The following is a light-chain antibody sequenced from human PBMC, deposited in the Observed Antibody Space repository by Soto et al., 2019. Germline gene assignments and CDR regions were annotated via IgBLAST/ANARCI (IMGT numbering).Light chain of an antibody. J-gene: IGKJ1*01. CDR2: SAS. CDR1: QSISSW. CDR3: QQYNAYPWT. V-gene: IGKV1-5*01. Sequence: DIQMTQSPSTLSASVGDRVTITCRASQSISSWLAWYQQKPGKAPKRLIYSASSLQSGVPSRFSGSGSGTEFTLTISSLQPDDYATYYCQQYNAYPWTFGQGTKVDIK.